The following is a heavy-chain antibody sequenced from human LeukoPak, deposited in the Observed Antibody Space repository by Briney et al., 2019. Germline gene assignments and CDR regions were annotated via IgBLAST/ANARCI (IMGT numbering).Heavy chain of an antibody. V-gene: IGHV3-11*06. Sequence: GGSLRLSCAGSGFTFSEYHMTWVRQAPGKGLEWISHISSSSSYTHSADSVKGRFTISRDNAKKSLSLQMKSLRVEDAAVYYCARKRLELQNWGQGTLVTVSS. CDR1: GFTFSEYH. CDR2: ISSSSSYT. D-gene: IGHD1-7*01. CDR3: ARKRLELQN. J-gene: IGHJ4*02.